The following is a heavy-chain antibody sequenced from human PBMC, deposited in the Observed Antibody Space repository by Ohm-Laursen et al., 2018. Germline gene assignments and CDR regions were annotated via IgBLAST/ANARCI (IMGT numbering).Heavy chain of an antibody. D-gene: IGHD1-1*01. Sequence: SLRLSCAASGFTFNSNAMSWVRQAPGKGLEWVSVISSNGGSTYYADSVKGRFTISRDNSKNTLYLQMNSLRAEDTAVYYCAKGTTDVDYWGQGTLVTVSS. V-gene: IGHV3-23*01. CDR3: AKGTTDVDY. CDR2: ISSNGGST. J-gene: IGHJ4*02. CDR1: GFTFNSNA.